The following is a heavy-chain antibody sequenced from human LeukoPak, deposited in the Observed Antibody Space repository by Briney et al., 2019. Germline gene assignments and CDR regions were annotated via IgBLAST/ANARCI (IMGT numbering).Heavy chain of an antibody. J-gene: IGHJ4*02. D-gene: IGHD2-2*01. CDR1: VYTFTSYG. CDR3: ARDARHRSSTSCSYFDY. Sequence: SVTVSCKASVYTFTSYGISGVRQAAAKGREWMGWIRAYKCNTHYAQKLQDRVTMTKDTSTSTAYMELRSLRSDDTAVYYCARDARHRSSTSCSYFDYWGQGTLVTVSS. V-gene: IGHV1-18*01. CDR2: IRAYKCNT.